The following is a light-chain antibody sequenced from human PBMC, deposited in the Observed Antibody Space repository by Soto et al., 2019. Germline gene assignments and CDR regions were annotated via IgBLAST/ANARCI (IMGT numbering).Light chain of an antibody. Sequence: EIGLTQSPATLSLPPGERATLSCSARQSVSSSYLAWYQEKPGQAPRLLIYRASSRTAGIPDRCCGGRSWRKFTLLISRLEPAEFAAQYCQQYGSTPPLFTFGPGTKVDIK. J-gene: IGKJ3*01. V-gene: IGKV3-20*01. CDR1: QSVSSSY. CDR3: QQYGSTPPLFT. CDR2: RAS.